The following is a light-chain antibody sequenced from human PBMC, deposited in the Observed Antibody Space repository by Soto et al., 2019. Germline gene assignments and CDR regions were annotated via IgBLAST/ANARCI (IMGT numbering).Light chain of an antibody. CDR2: DAS. Sequence: DIQMTQSPSTLSASVGDRVTITCRASQSISSRLAWYQQKPGQAPKLLIYDASSLESGVPARFSGSGSGTEFTLTISSLQPDDFATYYCQQYNNYPPWTFGQGTKVEIK. CDR3: QQYNNYPPWT. J-gene: IGKJ1*01. CDR1: QSISSR. V-gene: IGKV1-5*01.